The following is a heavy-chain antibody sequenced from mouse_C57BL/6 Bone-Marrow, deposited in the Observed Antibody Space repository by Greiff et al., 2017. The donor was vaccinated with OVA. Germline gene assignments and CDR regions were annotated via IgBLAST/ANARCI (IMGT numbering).Heavy chain of an antibody. D-gene: IGHD1-1*01. V-gene: IGHV1-54*01. CDR3: ARNDGSPSYWYFDV. CDR2: IYPGSGGT. Sequence: VQLQQSGAELVRPGTSVKVSCKASGYAFTNYLIEWVKQRPGQGLEWIGVIYPGSGGTNYNEKFKGKATLTADKSSSTAYMQLSSLTSEDSAVFVCARNDGSPSYWYFDVGGTGTTVTVSA. CDR1: GYAFTNYL. J-gene: IGHJ1*03.